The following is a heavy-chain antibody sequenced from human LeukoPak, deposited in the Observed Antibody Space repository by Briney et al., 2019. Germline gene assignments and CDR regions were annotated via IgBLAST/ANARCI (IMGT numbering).Heavy chain of an antibody. CDR3: ARGSSGSYYLWYFDL. Sequence: KPSETLSLTCTVSGGSISSYYWSWIRQPPGKGLEWIGYIYYSGSTNYNPSLKSRVTISVDTSKNQFSLKLSSVTAADTAVYYCARGSSGSYYLWYFDLWGRGTLVTVSS. J-gene: IGHJ2*01. D-gene: IGHD1-26*01. CDR2: IYYSGST. V-gene: IGHV4-59*01. CDR1: GGSISSYY.